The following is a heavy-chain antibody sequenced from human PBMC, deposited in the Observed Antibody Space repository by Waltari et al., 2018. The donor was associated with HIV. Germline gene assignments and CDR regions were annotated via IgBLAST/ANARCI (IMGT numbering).Heavy chain of an antibody. CDR1: GFNFRTFG. Sequence: QVHLEESGGGVVQSGRSLRLTCVASGFNFRTFGIPWVRQAPGKGLEWVAVISYDGNNKQYADSVKGRFTISRDNSNSTLFLQMSSLRPDDTAVYFCAKDLVTRAFFYFYGMHVWGQGPRSPSP. D-gene: IGHD3-10*01. V-gene: IGHV3-30*18. CDR3: AKDLVTRAFFYFYGMHV. J-gene: IGHJ6*02. CDR2: ISYDGNNK.